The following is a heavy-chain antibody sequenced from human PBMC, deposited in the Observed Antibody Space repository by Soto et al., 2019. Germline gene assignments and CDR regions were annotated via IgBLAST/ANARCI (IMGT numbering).Heavy chain of an antibody. Sequence: PGGSLRLSCAASGFTFSSYAMSWVRQAPGKGLEWVSAISGSGGSTYYADSVKGRFTISRDNSKNTLYLQMNSLRAEDTAVYYCAKAGSGITMIVVVIDYFDYWGQGTLVTVSS. J-gene: IGHJ4*02. CDR3: AKAGSGITMIVVVIDYFDY. V-gene: IGHV3-23*01. CDR2: ISGSGGST. CDR1: GFTFSSYA. D-gene: IGHD3-22*01.